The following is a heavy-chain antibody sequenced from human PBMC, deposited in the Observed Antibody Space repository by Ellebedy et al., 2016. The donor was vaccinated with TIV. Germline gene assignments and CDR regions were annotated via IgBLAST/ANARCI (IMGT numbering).Heavy chain of an antibody. CDR1: GYSFVNYW. J-gene: IGHJ4*02. D-gene: IGHD2-21*01. CDR2: IYPGDSHT. Sequence: GESLKISCKGSGYSFVNYWIGWVRQMPEKGLEWMGIIYPGDSHTRYSPSFQGQVTISADKSSSTAYLQWSSLKASDTAMYYCARQIDYGGPRIDYWGQGTLVTVSS. V-gene: IGHV5-51*01. CDR3: ARQIDYGGPRIDY.